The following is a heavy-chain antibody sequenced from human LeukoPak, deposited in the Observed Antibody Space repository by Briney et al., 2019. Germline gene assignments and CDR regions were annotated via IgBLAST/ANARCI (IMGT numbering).Heavy chain of an antibody. CDR1: GYTFTGYY. J-gene: IGHJ5*02. Sequence: GASVKVSCKASGYTFTGYYMHWVRQAPGQGLEWMGRINPNSGGTNYAQKFQGRVTMTRDTSISTAYMELSRLRSDDTAVYYCARPYYDWSNEFYPWGQRTLVTVSS. V-gene: IGHV1-2*06. D-gene: IGHD3-22*01. CDR2: INPNSGGT. CDR3: ARPYYDWSNEFYP.